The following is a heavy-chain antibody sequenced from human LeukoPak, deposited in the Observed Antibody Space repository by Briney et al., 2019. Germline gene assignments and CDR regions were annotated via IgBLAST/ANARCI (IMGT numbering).Heavy chain of an antibody. J-gene: IGHJ4*02. CDR1: GFTFDDYS. CDR2: ITWDGTRT. Sequence: QTGGSLRLSCAASGFTFDDYSMHWVRQAPGKGLEWVSLITWDGTRTYYADSVKGRFSISRDNSKNSLYLQMNSLRTEDTALYYCTKETTMIVEGQYFDYWGQGTLVTVSS. V-gene: IGHV3-43*01. CDR3: TKETTMIVEGQYFDY. D-gene: IGHD3-22*01.